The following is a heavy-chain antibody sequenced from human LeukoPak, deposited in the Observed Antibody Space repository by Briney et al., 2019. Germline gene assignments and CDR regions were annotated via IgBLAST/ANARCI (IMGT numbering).Heavy chain of an antibody. D-gene: IGHD6-19*01. J-gene: IGHJ4*02. Sequence: PGGSLRLSCAASGFTFSNAWMSWVRQAPGKGLEWVGRIKSKTDGGTTDYAAPVKGRFTISRDDSKNTLYLQMNSLRAEDTAVYYCASRSGWSYYFDYWGQGTLVTVSS. CDR3: ASRSGWSYYFDY. V-gene: IGHV3-15*01. CDR1: GFTFSNAW. CDR2: IKSKTDGGTT.